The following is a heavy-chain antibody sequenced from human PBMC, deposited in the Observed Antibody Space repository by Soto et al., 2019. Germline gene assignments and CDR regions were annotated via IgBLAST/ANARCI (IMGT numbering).Heavy chain of an antibody. CDR2: ISGSGETT. V-gene: IGHV3-23*01. D-gene: IGHD3-22*01. J-gene: IGHJ3*02. CDR1: GFKFNYYA. Sequence: PVGSLRLSCAASGFKFNYYAMSWVRQAPGKGPEWVSAISGSGETTFYRDSVKGRFTISRDNSKNTVYLSMNSLRDEDTAVYFCAKVRDYYDSSGSYYTGAFDIWGQGAEVTVS. CDR3: AKVRDYYDSSGSYYTGAFDI.